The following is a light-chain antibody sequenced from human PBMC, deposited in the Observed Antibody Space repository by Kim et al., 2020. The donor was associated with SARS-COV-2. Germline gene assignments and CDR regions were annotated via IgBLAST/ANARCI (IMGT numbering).Light chain of an antibody. CDR3: QLFNSYSIT. CDR1: QGISTH. Sequence: DVRLTQSPSFLSASVGDRVTITCRASQGISTHLAWYQQKPGKAPKILIYTASTLQSGVPSRFSGSGSGTEFTLTINSLQPEDFATYYCQLFNSYSITFGQRTRLEIK. CDR2: TAS. J-gene: IGKJ5*01. V-gene: IGKV1-9*01.